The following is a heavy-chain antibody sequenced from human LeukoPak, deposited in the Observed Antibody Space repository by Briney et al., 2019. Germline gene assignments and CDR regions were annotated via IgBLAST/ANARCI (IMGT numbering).Heavy chain of an antibody. CDR2: LYSDGNT. V-gene: IGHV3-53*01. CDR1: GFTVITND. Sequence: AGSLRLSCAASGFTVITNDMTWVRQHPGKGLEWLSVLYSDGNTKYADSVQGRFTISRDNSKNTLYLEMNSLSPDDTAVYYCARGVEPLAANTLAYWGQGTLVTVSS. J-gene: IGHJ4*02. D-gene: IGHD1-14*01. CDR3: ARGVEPLAANTLAY.